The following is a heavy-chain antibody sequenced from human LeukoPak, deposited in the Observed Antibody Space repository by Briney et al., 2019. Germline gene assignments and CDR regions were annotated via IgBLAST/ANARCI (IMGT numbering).Heavy chain of an antibody. CDR2: IYHSGST. CDR1: GGSISSSNW. V-gene: IGHV4-4*02. D-gene: IGHD4-17*01. J-gene: IGHJ5*02. CDR3: ARHNTVTTIDWFDP. Sequence: SESLSLTCAVSGGSISSSNWWSWVRQPPGKGLEWIGEIYHSGSTNYNPSLKSRVTISVDKSKNQFSLKLSSVTAADTAVYYCARHNTVTTIDWFDPWGQGTLVTVSS.